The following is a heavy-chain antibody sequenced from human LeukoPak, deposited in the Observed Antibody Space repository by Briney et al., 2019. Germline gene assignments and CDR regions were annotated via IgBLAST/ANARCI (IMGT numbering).Heavy chain of an antibody. D-gene: IGHD3-16*01. Sequence: ASVRVSCKASGYTFTSYDINWVRQAIGQGLEWMGWMNPNSGNTGYAQKFQGRVTITRNTSISTAYMELSSLRSEDAAVYYCARAGGYGEVDYWGQGTLVTVSS. CDR2: MNPNSGNT. J-gene: IGHJ4*02. CDR3: ARAGGYGEVDY. CDR1: GYTFTSYD. V-gene: IGHV1-8*03.